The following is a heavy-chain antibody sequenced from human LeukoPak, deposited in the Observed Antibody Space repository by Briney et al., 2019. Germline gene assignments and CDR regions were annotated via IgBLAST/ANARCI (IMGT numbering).Heavy chain of an antibody. Sequence: SETLSLTCTVSGDSINGYYWSWIRQPPGKGLEWIGYIYFSGSTDYNPSLKSRVTISVDTSKNQFFLKLTSVTAADTAVYYCARGEALRQNYGMDVWGQGTTVTVSS. CDR2: IYFSGST. CDR1: GDSINGYY. J-gene: IGHJ6*02. CDR3: ARGEALRQNYGMDV. V-gene: IGHV4-59*01.